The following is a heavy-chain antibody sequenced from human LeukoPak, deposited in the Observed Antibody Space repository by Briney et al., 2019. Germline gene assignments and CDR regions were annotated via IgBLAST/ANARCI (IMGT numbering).Heavy chain of an antibody. CDR1: GYTFTSYD. D-gene: IGHD5-12*01. V-gene: IGHV1-8*01. CDR2: MNPNSGNT. CDR3: ARGRGVDIVATIIGY. J-gene: IGHJ4*02. Sequence: GASVKVSCKASGYTFTSYDINWVRQATGQGLEWMGWMNPNSGNTGYAQKFQGRVTMTRNTSISTACMELSSLRSEDTAVYYCARGRGVDIVATIIGYWGQGTLVTVSS.